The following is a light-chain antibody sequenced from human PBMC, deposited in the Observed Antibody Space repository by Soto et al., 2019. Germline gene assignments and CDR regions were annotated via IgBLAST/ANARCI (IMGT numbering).Light chain of an antibody. Sequence: DIQMTQSPSTLSASVGDRVTITCRASQSISSRLAWYQQKPGKAPKLLIYDASSMESGVPSRFGGSGSGTEFTLTISSLQPDDFATYYCQQYNSYPFTFGQGTKLDIK. CDR1: QSISSR. J-gene: IGKJ2*01. CDR3: QQYNSYPFT. V-gene: IGKV1-5*01. CDR2: DAS.